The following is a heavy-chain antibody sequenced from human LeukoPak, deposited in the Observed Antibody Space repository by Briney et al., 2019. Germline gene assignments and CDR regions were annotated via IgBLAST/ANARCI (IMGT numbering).Heavy chain of an antibody. CDR2: IYSGDRT. V-gene: IGHV3-66*02. Sequence: GGSLRLSCAASGFTVTNNYMSWGCQAPRLGLGWVSLIYSGDRTFYADSVKGRFTISRDSYKNTLYLQMNSLRPEDTAVYYCARGPTLYSSTWYFDYWGQGALVTVSS. D-gene: IGHD6-13*01. CDR1: GFTVTNNY. CDR3: ARGPTLYSSTWYFDY. J-gene: IGHJ4*02.